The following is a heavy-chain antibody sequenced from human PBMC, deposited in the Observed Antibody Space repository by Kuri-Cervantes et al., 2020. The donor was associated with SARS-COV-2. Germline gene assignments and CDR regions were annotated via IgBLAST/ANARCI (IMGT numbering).Heavy chain of an antibody. D-gene: IGHD1-26*01. CDR1: GYTFTSYY. CDR3: ARAGWGSGSAPARDYYYMDV. CDR2: INPNSGGT. V-gene: IGHV1-2*02. Sequence: ASVKVSCKASGYTFTSYYMHWVRQAPGQGLEWMGWINPNSGGTNYAQKFQGRVTMTRDTSLSTAYMELSRLRSDDTAVYYCARAGWGSGSAPARDYYYMDVWGKGTTVTVSS. J-gene: IGHJ6*03.